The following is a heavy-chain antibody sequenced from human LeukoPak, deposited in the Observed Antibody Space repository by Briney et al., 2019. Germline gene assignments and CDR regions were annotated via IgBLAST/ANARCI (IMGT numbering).Heavy chain of an antibody. CDR1: GFTFSSHA. CDR3: AKNPLVSGTIYFDS. J-gene: IGHJ4*02. Sequence: GGSLRLSCAASGFTFSSHAMSWARQAPGKGLEWVSSISGSGDNRNYADSVKGRFTISRDNSKSTLYLEMNSLRAEDTAIYYCAKNPLVSGTIYFDSWGQGTLLTVSS. V-gene: IGHV3-23*01. D-gene: IGHD6-19*01. CDR2: ISGSGDNR.